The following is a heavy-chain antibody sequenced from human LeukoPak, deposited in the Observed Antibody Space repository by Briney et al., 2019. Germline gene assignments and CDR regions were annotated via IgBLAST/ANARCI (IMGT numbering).Heavy chain of an antibody. CDR3: ARATAETGAFRDNWFDP. CDR1: EFSVGSNY. CDR2: IYSGGST. Sequence: PGGSLRLSCAASEFSVGSNYMTWVRQAPGKGLEWVSLIYSGGSTYYADSVKGRFTISRDNSKNTLYLQMNSLRAEDTALYYCARATAETGAFRDNWFDPWGQGTLVTVSS. V-gene: IGHV3-66*01. J-gene: IGHJ5*02. D-gene: IGHD6-19*01.